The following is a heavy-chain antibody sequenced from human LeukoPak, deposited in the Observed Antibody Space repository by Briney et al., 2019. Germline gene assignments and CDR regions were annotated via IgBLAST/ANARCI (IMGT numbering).Heavy chain of an antibody. V-gene: IGHV3-30*02. CDR1: GFTFSSYG. Sequence: GGSLRLSCAASGFTFSSYGMHWVRQAPGKGLEWVAVIWYDGSNKYYADSVKGRFTISRDNSKNTLYLQMNSLRAEDTAVYYCAKDPGYCSSTSCFPYWGQGTLVTVSS. J-gene: IGHJ4*02. CDR3: AKDPGYCSSTSCFPY. D-gene: IGHD2-2*01. CDR2: IWYDGSNK.